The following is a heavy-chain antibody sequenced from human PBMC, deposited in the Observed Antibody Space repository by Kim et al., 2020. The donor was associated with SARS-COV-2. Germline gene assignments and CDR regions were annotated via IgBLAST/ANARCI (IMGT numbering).Heavy chain of an antibody. Sequence: SETLSLTCAVYGGSFSGYYWSWIRQPPGKGLEWIGEINHSGSTNYNPSLKSRVTISVDTSKNQFSLKLSSVTAADTAVYYCARGLKVRVLDYWGQGTLVTVSS. CDR3: ARGLKVRVLDY. CDR2: INHSGST. V-gene: IGHV4-34*01. J-gene: IGHJ4*02. CDR1: GGSFSGYY. D-gene: IGHD1-1*01.